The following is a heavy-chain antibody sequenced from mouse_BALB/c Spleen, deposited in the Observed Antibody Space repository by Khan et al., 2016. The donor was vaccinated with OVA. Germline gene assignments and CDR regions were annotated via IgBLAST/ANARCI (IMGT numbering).Heavy chain of an antibody. J-gene: IGHJ1*01. V-gene: IGHV3-2*02. D-gene: IGHD1-3*01. CDR1: GFSITSDYA. Sequence: VQLKESGPGLVKPSQSLSLTCTVTGFSITSDYAWNWIRQFPGNKLEWMGYISYSGTSSYNPSLRSRISITRDTSKNKPSLQLNSVTTEDTATYYCAREGFPSSWYFDVWGAGTTVTVSS. CDR3: AREGFPSSWYFDV. CDR2: ISYSGTS.